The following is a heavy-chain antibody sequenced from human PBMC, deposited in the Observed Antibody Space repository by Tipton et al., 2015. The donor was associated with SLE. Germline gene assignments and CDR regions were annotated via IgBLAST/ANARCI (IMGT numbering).Heavy chain of an antibody. V-gene: IGHV4-39*07. D-gene: IGHD3-16*01. CDR2: IYYSGST. J-gene: IGHJ5*02. Sequence: WVRQAPGKGLEWIGSIYYSGSTYYNPSLKSRVTISVDTSKNQFSLKLSSVTAADTAVYYCARVQAYEGFDPWGQGTLVTVSS. CDR3: ARVQAYEGFDP.